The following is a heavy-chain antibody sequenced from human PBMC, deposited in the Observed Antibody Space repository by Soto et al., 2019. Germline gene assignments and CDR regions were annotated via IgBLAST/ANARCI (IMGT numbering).Heavy chain of an antibody. CDR1: GFSLTTGKMG. CDR2: IFSDNEI. J-gene: IGHJ6*02. V-gene: IGHV2-26*01. CDR3: ARMNVDSYHFYYAMDG. Sequence: QVTLKESGPALVKPTETLTLTCTVSGFSLTTGKMGVRWIRQPPGKALEWLAHIFSDNEISYSTSLQGRLTISKDTSGSQVVLSMTNVDSVDTASYYCARMNVDSYHFYYAMDGWGQGATVSVS. D-gene: IGHD4-17*01.